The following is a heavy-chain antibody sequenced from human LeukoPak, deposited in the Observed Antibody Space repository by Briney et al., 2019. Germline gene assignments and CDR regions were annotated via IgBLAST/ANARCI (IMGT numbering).Heavy chain of an antibody. CDR1: GYTFTDYY. CDR3: ARGPPRGTAAGPDF. V-gene: IGHV1-2*02. J-gene: IGHJ4*02. Sequence: ASVKVSCKASGYTFTDYYMHWVRQAPGQGLEWMGWISPNSGGTNYAQKFQGRVTVTRDTSISTAFMDLSSLRSDDTAVFYCARGPPRGTAAGPDFWGQGTLVTVSS. CDR2: ISPNSGGT. D-gene: IGHD6-13*01.